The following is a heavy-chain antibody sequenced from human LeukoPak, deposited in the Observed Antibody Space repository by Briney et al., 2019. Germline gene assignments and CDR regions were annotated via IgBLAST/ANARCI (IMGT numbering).Heavy chain of an antibody. Sequence: PGGSLRLSCAASGFIFSTYGMHWVRQAPGKGLEWVANIKQDGSEKYYVDSVKGRFTISRDNAKNSLYLQMNSLRAEDTAVYYCASFHGNTAMVTWSHAFDIWGQGTMVTVSS. J-gene: IGHJ3*02. CDR3: ASFHGNTAMVTWSHAFDI. V-gene: IGHV3-7*01. D-gene: IGHD5-18*01. CDR2: IKQDGSEK. CDR1: GFIFSTYG.